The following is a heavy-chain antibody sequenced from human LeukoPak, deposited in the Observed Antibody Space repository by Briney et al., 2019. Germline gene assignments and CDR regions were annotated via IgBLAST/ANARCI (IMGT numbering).Heavy chain of an antibody. D-gene: IGHD3-22*01. CDR1: GYTFTSYA. CDR3: ASTSGDYYDSSGYYSVLDY. J-gene: IGHJ4*02. V-gene: IGHV7-4-1*02. Sequence: ASVKVSCKASGYTFTSYAINWVRQAPGQGLEWMGWINTNTGNPTYAQGFTGRFVFSLDTSVSTAYLQISSLKAEDTAVYYCASTSGDYYDSSGYYSVLDYWGQGTLVTVSS. CDR2: INTNTGNP.